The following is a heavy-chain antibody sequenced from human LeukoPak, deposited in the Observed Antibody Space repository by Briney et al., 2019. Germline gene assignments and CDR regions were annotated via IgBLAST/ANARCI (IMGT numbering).Heavy chain of an antibody. CDR3: ANPPLYYYDSSGYPNTVFDY. V-gene: IGHV3-21*04. J-gene: IGHJ4*02. CDR2: ISSSSSYI. CDR1: GFTFSSYS. D-gene: IGHD3-22*01. Sequence: GGSLRLSCAASGFTFSSYSMNLVRQAPRKGLEWVSSISSSSSYIYYADSVKGRFTISRDNSKNTLYLQMNSLRAEDTAVYYCANPPLYYYDSSGYPNTVFDYWGQGTLVTVSS.